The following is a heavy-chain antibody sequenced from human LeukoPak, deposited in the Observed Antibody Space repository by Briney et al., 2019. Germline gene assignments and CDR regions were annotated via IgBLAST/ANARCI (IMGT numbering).Heavy chain of an antibody. CDR1: APSISMNY. J-gene: IGHJ6*03. CDR3: ARHLSVPAALYYMEV. D-gene: IGHD2-2*01. Sequence: SQSLSPACPVSAPSISMNYSSWVRQPGGNGMGWLGCIYTSGSTNYNPSLRSRVTMSVDTSKNQFSLKLSSVTAADTAVYYWARHLSVPAALYYMEVWGKGDTGTMSS. CDR2: IYTSGST. V-gene: IGHV4-4*07.